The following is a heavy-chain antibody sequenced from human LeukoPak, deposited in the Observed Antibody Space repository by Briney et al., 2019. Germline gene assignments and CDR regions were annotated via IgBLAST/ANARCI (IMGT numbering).Heavy chain of an antibody. CDR3: ARDGPAAIELGANWFDP. Sequence: SETLSLTCTVSGYSISSGYYWGWIRQPPGKGLEWIGSIYHSGSTYYNPPLKSRVTISVDTSKNQFSLKLSSVTAADTAVYYCARDGPAAIELGANWFDPWGQGTLVTVSS. D-gene: IGHD2-2*02. V-gene: IGHV4-38-2*02. J-gene: IGHJ5*02. CDR1: GYSISSGYY. CDR2: IYHSGST.